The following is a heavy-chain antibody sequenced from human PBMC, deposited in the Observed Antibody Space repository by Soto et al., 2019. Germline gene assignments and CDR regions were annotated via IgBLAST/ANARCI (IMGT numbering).Heavy chain of an antibody. V-gene: IGHV3-30-3*01. CDR2: ISYDGNKK. Sequence: QVQLVESGGGVVQPGRSLRLSCAASGFTLSSYSMHWVRQAPGKGLEWVSVISYDGNKKLYGDSVKGRFSISRDTSKNTVYLQMNSLRPEDTAVYFCARSIAVAGLDYWGQGTLVTVSS. CDR3: ARSIAVAGLDY. J-gene: IGHJ4*02. D-gene: IGHD6-19*01. CDR1: GFTLSSYS.